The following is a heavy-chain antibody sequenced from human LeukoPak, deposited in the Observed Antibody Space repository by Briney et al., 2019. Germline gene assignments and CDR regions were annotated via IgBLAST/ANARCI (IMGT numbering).Heavy chain of an antibody. D-gene: IGHD3-22*01. J-gene: IGHJ4*02. V-gene: IGHV4-34*01. CDR1: GASFSGYY. CDR3: ASASSGYYRNYYFDY. Sequence: SETLSLTCAVYGASFSGYYWSWIRQPPGKGLEWIGEINHSGSTDYNPSLKSRVTISVDTSKNQFSLKLSSVTAADTAVYYCASASSGYYRNYYFDYWGQGTLVTVSS. CDR2: INHSGST.